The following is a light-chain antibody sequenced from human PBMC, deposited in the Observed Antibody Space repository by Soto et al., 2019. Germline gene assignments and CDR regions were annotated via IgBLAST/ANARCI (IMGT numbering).Light chain of an antibody. CDR2: GAS. CDR3: QQYNNWPPR. V-gene: IGKV3-15*01. CDR1: QRVSSN. J-gene: IGKJ1*01. Sequence: EIVMTQSPATLSVSPGERATLSCRASQRVSSNLAWYQQKPGQAPRLLIYGASNRDTGIPARFSGSGSGTDFTLTISSLQSEDFAGYYCQQYNNWPPRFGQGTKVEIK.